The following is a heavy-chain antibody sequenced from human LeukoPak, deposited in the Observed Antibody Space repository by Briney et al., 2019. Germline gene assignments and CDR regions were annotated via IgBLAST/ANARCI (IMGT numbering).Heavy chain of an antibody. J-gene: IGHJ5*02. Sequence: ASVKVSCKASGYTFTSYGISWVRQAPGQGLEWMGWISAYNGNTNYAQKFQGRVTITTDESTSTAYMELSSLRSEDTAVYYCARGAPLNSSSWYNWFDPWGQGTLVTVSS. D-gene: IGHD6-13*01. V-gene: IGHV1-18*01. CDR3: ARGAPLNSSSWYNWFDP. CDR1: GYTFTSYG. CDR2: ISAYNGNT.